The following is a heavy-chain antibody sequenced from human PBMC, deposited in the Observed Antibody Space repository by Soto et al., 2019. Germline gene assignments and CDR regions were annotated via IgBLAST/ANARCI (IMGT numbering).Heavy chain of an antibody. CDR1: GFTFSSYA. CDR3: AKKSGPITTTPFYYYYYMDV. CDR2: IGGGGGST. Sequence: GGSLRLSCAASGFTFSSYAMTWVRQAPGKGLEWVSSIGGGGGSTHYADSVKGRFTVSRDNSKNTLYLQMNSLRAEDTAVYYCAKKSGPITTTPFYYYYYMDVWAKGTTVTVSS. D-gene: IGHD1-26*01. J-gene: IGHJ6*03. V-gene: IGHV3-23*01.